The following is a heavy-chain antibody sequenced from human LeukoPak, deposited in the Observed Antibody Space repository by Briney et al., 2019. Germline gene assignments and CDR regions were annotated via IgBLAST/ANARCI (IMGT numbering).Heavy chain of an antibody. D-gene: IGHD3-22*01. CDR3: ARVTSSYYDSSGSYAFDI. CDR2: ISYDGSNK. CDR1: GFTFSSYA. J-gene: IGHJ3*02. Sequence: PGGSLRLSCAASGFTFSSYAMHWVRQAPGKGLEWVAVISYDGSNKYYADSVKGRFTISRDNSKNTLYLQMNSLRAEDTAVYYCARVTSSYYDSSGSYAFDIWGQGTMVTVSS. V-gene: IGHV3-30*04.